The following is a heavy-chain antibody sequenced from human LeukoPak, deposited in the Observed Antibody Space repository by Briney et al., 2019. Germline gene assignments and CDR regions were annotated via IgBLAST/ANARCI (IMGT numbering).Heavy chain of an antibody. D-gene: IGHD6-13*01. CDR3: AKDSVYSSSWYAGDY. V-gene: IGHV3-23*01. Sequence: GGSLRLSCAASGFTFSSYAMSWVRQAPGKGLERVSAISGSSGSTYYADSVKGRFTISRDSSKNTLYLQMNSLRAEDTAVYYCAKDSVYSSSWYAGDYWGQGTLVTVSS. CDR1: GFTFSSYA. J-gene: IGHJ4*02. CDR2: ISGSSGST.